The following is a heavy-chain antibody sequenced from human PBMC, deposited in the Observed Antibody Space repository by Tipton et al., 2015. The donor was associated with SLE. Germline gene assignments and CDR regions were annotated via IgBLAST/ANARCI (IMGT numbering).Heavy chain of an antibody. J-gene: IGHJ4*02. Sequence: TLSLTCAVYGGSFRGYSWGWVRQAPGKGLEWIGEISHTGSPNYNPSLKSRVTISIDTSKNHFSLTLNSVIAADTAVYFCARIQVLYYYGSGSSVFDIWGQGSLVTVSS. V-gene: IGHV4-34*01. CDR1: GGSFRGYS. CDR2: ISHTGSP. D-gene: IGHD3-10*01. CDR3: ARIQVLYYYGSGSSVFDI.